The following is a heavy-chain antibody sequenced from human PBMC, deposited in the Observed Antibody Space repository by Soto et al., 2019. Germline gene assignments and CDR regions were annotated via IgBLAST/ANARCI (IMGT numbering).Heavy chain of an antibody. D-gene: IGHD4-17*01. V-gene: IGHV3-21*01. CDR3: ARSTVTTWYY. Sequence: EVQLVESGGGLVKPGGSLRLSCAASGFTFSSYSMNWVRQAPGKGLEWVSSISSSSSYIYYADSVKGRFTISRDNAKNSLYLQMNRLRAEDTAVYYCARSTVTTWYYWGQGTLVTVSS. J-gene: IGHJ4*02. CDR1: GFTFSSYS. CDR2: ISSSSSYI.